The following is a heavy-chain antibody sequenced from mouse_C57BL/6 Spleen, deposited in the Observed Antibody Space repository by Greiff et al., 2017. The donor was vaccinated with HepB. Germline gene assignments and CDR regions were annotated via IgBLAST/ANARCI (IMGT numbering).Heavy chain of an antibody. CDR3: GRSTVVAPYYDMDY. V-gene: IGHV2-6*03. D-gene: IGHD1-1*01. Sequence: VKLMESGPGLVAPSPSLSITCTVSGFSLTSYGVHWVRQPPGKGLEWLVGIWSDGSTTYNSALNTRLSICKDDSKSQVFLKMNSLQTDDTAMYYCGRSTVVAPYYDMDYWGQGTSVTVSS. CDR2: IWSDGST. J-gene: IGHJ4*01. CDR1: GFSLTSYG.